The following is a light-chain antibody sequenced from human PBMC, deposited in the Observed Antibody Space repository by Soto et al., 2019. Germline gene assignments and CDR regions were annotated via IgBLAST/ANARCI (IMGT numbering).Light chain of an antibody. Sequence: QSVLTQPPSVSGAPGQRVTISCTGSSSNIGAGYDVHWYQQLPGTAPKLLIYGNSNRPSGVPDRFSGSKSGTSASLAITGLQAEDEADYYFQSYDSSLSGSDVVFGGGTQLTVL. CDR2: GNS. CDR3: QSYDSSLSGSDVV. CDR1: SSNIGAGYD. J-gene: IGLJ2*01. V-gene: IGLV1-40*01.